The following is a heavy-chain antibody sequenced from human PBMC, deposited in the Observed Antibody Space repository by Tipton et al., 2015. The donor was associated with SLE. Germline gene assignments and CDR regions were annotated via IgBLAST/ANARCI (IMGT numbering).Heavy chain of an antibody. Sequence: LRLSCTVSGGSISSHYWSWIRQPPGKGLEWIGYIYYSGSTNYNPSLKSRVTISVDTSKNQFSLKLSSVTAADTAVYYCAKERGSSRASTEYFQHWGQGTLVTVSS. CDR2: IYYSGST. CDR1: GGSISSHY. V-gene: IGHV4-59*11. D-gene: IGHD6-19*01. J-gene: IGHJ1*01. CDR3: AKERGSSRASTEYFQH.